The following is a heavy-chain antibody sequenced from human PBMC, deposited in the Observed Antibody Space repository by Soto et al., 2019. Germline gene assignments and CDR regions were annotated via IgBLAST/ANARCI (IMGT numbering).Heavy chain of an antibody. J-gene: IGHJ6*02. CDR2: ISGSGGST. V-gene: IGHV3-23*01. CDR3: AKGRSSWKAYYYYGMDV. D-gene: IGHD6-13*01. Sequence: GGSLRLSCAASGFTFSSYAMSWVRQAPGKGLEWVSAISGSGGSTYYADSVKGRFTISRDNSKNTLYLQMNSLRAEDTAVYYCAKGRSSWKAYYYYGMDVWGQWTTVTVSS. CDR1: GFTFSSYA.